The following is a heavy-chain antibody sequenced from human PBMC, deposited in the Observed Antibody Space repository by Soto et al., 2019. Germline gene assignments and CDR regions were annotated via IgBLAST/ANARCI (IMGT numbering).Heavy chain of an antibody. Sequence: SETLSLTCAVSGGFISSGGYSWSWIRQPPGKGLEWIGYIYHSGSTYYNPSLKSRVTISVDRSKNQFSLKLSSVTAADTAVYYCARVGSNCGGDCYSGYFDYWGQGTLVTVSS. J-gene: IGHJ4*02. CDR1: GGFISSGGYS. D-gene: IGHD2-21*02. V-gene: IGHV4-30-2*01. CDR2: IYHSGST. CDR3: ARVGSNCGGDCYSGYFDY.